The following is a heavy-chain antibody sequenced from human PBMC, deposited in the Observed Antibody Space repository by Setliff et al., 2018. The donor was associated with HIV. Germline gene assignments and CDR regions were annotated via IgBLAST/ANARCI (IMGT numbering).Heavy chain of an antibody. CDR3: ARRARFCTSATCYRHFDF. V-gene: IGHV4-34*01. CDR2: INRSGST. CDR1: GGSFSANY. J-gene: IGHJ4*02. Sequence: PSETLSLTCAVYGGSFSANYWSWIRQVPGKGLEWIGEINRSGSTNYNPSLQRRVIMSVDTSAKQFYLKVNSVTAADTAVYFCARRARFCTSATCYRHFDFWGEGTLVTVSS. D-gene: IGHD2-2*01.